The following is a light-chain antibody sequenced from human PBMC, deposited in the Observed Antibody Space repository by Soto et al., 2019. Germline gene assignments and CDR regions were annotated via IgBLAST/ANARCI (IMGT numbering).Light chain of an antibody. Sequence: QSVLTQPASVSGSPGQSITISCTGTSSDVGGYNYVSWYQQHPGKAPKLMIYEVSNRPSGVSNRFSGSKSGNTASLTISGLQAEDEADYYCGSYTSSSTSSYVFGTETKVTVL. CDR1: SSDVGGYNY. CDR2: EVS. V-gene: IGLV2-14*01. J-gene: IGLJ1*01. CDR3: GSYTSSSTSSYV.